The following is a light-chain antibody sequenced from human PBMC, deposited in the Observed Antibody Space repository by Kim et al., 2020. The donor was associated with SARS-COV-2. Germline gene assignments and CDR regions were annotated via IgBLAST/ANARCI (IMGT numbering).Light chain of an antibody. CDR3: QQFVTSLYT. CDR2: AAS. Sequence: LSPGERATLSCRASQRVSSTYLAWYQQKPGQAPRLLIYAASSRATGIPDRFSGSGSGTDFTLTISRLEPEDFAVYYCQQFVTSLYTFGQGTKLEI. CDR1: QRVSSTY. J-gene: IGKJ2*01. V-gene: IGKV3-20*01.